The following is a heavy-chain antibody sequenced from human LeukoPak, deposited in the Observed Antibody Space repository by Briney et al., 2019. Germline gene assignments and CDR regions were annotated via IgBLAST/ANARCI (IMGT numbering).Heavy chain of an antibody. CDR1: GFTVSSNY. Sequence: PGGSLRLSCAASGFTVSSNYMSWVRQAPGKGLEWVSVIYSGGSTYYADSVKGRFTTSRDNSKNTLYLQMNSLRAEDTAVYYCARTPYYYYGSGSLDYWGQGTQVTVSS. CDR3: ARTPYYYYGSGSLDY. D-gene: IGHD3-10*01. V-gene: IGHV3-66*01. J-gene: IGHJ4*02. CDR2: IYSGGST.